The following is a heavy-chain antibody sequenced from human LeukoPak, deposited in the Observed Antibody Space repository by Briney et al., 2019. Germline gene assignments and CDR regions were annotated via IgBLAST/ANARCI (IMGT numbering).Heavy chain of an antibody. V-gene: IGHV3-33*01. Sequence: PGGSLRLSCAASGFTFSSYGMHWVRQAPGKGLEWVAVIWYDGSNKYYADSVKGRFTISRDNSKNTLYLQMNSLRAEDTAVYYCARDRQLAYYDFWSGYYSPKDYYYGMDVWGQGTTVTVSS. CDR3: ARDRQLAYYDFWSGYYSPKDYYYGMDV. CDR2: IWYDGSNK. CDR1: GFTFSSYG. D-gene: IGHD3-3*01. J-gene: IGHJ6*02.